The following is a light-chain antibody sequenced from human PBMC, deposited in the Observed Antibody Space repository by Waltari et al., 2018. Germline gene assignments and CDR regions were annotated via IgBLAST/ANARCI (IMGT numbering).Light chain of an antibody. CDR3: LQYYSPPKYT. CDR1: QRVLYSSNNKNY. V-gene: IGKV4-1*01. Sequence: DIVMTQSPDSLAVSLGERATLNCKSRQRVLYSSNNKNYLAWYQQKPGQPPKLLIYWASTRESGVPDRFSGSGSGSDFTLTISSLQAEDVAVYYCLQYYSPPKYTFGQGTKLQIK. CDR2: WAS. J-gene: IGKJ2*01.